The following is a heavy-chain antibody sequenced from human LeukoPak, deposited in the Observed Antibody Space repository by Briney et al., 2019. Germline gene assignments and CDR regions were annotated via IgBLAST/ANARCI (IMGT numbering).Heavy chain of an antibody. Sequence: GGSLRLSCAVSRLTFSRYAMSWVRQAPGNGLEWVSAIRESGSGTYYADSVKGRFTISKDNSKDTLSLQMNSLRAEDPAVYYCAKDIAQGYTFGSIEQDYWGQGTLVTVSS. CDR2: IRESGSGT. D-gene: IGHD5-18*01. CDR3: AKDIAQGYTFGSIEQDY. CDR1: RLTFSRYA. J-gene: IGHJ4*02. V-gene: IGHV3-23*01.